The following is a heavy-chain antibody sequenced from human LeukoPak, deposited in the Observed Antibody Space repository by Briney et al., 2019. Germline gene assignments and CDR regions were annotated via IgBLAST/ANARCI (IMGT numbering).Heavy chain of an antibody. CDR1: GFTFTNYA. CDR3: ARETYSSGEALDAFDI. Sequence: GGSLRLSCAASGFTFTNYALHWVRQAPGKGLEWVAVISYDGTNKYYADSVKGRFTISRDNAKNSLYLQMNSLRAEDTAVYYCARETYSSGEALDAFDIWGQGTMVTVSS. J-gene: IGHJ3*02. D-gene: IGHD6-19*01. V-gene: IGHV3-30-3*01. CDR2: ISYDGTNK.